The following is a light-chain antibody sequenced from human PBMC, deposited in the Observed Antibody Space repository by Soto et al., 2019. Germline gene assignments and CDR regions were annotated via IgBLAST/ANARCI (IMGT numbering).Light chain of an antibody. J-gene: IGLJ7*01. Sequence: QSVLTQPPSASATPGQRVTISCSGSSSNIGSNTVYWYQHLPGTAPKLLIFGNSQRPSRVPDRFSGSKSGTSASLAISGLQSEDEADYYCAAWDASLNGPVFGGGTQLTVL. CDR1: SSNIGSNT. CDR3: AAWDASLNGPV. V-gene: IGLV1-44*01. CDR2: GNS.